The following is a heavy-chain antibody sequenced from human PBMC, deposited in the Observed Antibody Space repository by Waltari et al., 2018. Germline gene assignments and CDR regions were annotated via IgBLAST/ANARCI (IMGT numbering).Heavy chain of an antibody. V-gene: IGHV4-34*01. J-gene: IGHJ4*02. D-gene: IGHD3-10*01. CDR1: GGSFSGYY. Sequence: QVQLQQWGAGLLKPSETLSLTCAVYGGSFSGYYWSWIRQPTGKGLEWIGEINHSGSTNYNPSLTSRVTISVDTSKIQFSLKLSSVTAADTAVYYCARQRTAVYYGSGSLLRGYYFDYWGQGTLVTVSS. CDR3: ARQRTAVYYGSGSLLRGYYFDY. CDR2: INHSGST.